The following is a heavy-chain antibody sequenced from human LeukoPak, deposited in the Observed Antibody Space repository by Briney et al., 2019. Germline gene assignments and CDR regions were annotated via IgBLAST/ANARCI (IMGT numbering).Heavy chain of an antibody. Sequence: PPQTLSLTCTVSGGSISSGDYYRSWIRQPPGKGLEWIGYIYYSGSTYYNPSFKSRVTISVDTSKNQFSMKLSSVTAADTAVYYCARVSHVTVVRRLNWYFDLWGRGTLVTVSS. CDR1: GGSISSGDYY. CDR3: ARVSHVTVVRRLNWYFDL. J-gene: IGHJ2*01. D-gene: IGHD4-23*01. CDR2: IYYSGST. V-gene: IGHV4-30-4*01.